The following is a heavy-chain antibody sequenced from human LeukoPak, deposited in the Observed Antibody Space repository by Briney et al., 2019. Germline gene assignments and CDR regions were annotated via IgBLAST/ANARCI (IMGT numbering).Heavy chain of an antibody. D-gene: IGHD3-22*01. CDR2: IYYSGST. J-gene: IGHJ4*02. V-gene: IGHV4-59*08. Sequence: SETLSLTCTVSGGSISSYYWSWIRQPPGKGLEWIGYIYYSGSTNYNPSLKSRVTISVDTSKNQFSLKLSSVTAADTAVYYCARPRDYYDSSGYVYWGQGTLVTVSS. CDR1: GGSISSYY. CDR3: ARPRDYYDSSGYVY.